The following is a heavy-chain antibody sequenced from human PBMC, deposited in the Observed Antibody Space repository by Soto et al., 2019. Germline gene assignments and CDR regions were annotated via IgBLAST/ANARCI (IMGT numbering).Heavy chain of an antibody. CDR1: GFTFSSYS. CDR2: ISSSSSYI. J-gene: IGHJ6*02. Sequence: ESGGGLVKPGGSLRLSCAASGFTFSSYSMNWVRQAPGKGLEWVSSISSSSSYIYYADSVKGRFTISRDNAKNSLYLQMNSLRAEDTAVYYCARVISGWYFGMDVWGQGTTVTVSS. V-gene: IGHV3-21*01. CDR3: ARVISGWYFGMDV. D-gene: IGHD6-19*01.